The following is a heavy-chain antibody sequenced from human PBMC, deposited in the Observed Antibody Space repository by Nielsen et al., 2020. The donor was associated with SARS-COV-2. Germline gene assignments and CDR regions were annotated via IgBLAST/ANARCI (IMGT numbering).Heavy chain of an antibody. CDR2: INPNSGGT. J-gene: IGHJ6*03. Sequence: ASVKVSCKASGYTFTGYYMNWVRQAPGQGLEWMGRINPNSGGTNYAQKFQGRVTMTRDTSISTAYMELSRLRSDDTAVYYCARGELVRDYYYYYYMGVWGKGTTVMVSS. CDR1: GYTFTGYY. D-gene: IGHD6-13*01. V-gene: IGHV1-2*06. CDR3: ARGELVRDYYYYYYMGV.